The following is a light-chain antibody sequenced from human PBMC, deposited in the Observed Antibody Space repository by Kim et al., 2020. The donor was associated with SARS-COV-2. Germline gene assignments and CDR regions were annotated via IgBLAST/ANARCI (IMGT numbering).Light chain of an antibody. J-gene: IGLJ2*01. CDR3: SSYAGPNNVI. CDR1: TNDVGAYNY. V-gene: IGLV2-8*01. Sequence: QTALTQPPSASGSPGQSVAISCTGTTNDVGAYNYVSWYQQHPGKAPKLILYELTKRPSGVPDRFSGSKSGNTASLTVSGLQAEDEAHYYCSSYAGPNNVIFGGGTQLAVL. CDR2: ELT.